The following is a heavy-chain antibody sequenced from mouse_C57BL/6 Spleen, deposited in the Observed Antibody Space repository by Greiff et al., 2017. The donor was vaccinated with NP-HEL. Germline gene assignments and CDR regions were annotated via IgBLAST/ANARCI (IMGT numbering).Heavy chain of an antibody. D-gene: IGHD1-1*01. CDR2: INPNNGGT. CDR1: GYTFTDYY. Sequence: EVQLQQSGPELVKPGASVKISCKASGYTFTDYYMNWVKQSHGKSLEWIGDINPNNGGTSYNQKFKGKATLTVDKSSSTAYMELRSLTSEDSAVYYCARSVGYGIWGQGTTLTVSS. J-gene: IGHJ2*01. V-gene: IGHV1-26*01. CDR3: ARSVGYGI.